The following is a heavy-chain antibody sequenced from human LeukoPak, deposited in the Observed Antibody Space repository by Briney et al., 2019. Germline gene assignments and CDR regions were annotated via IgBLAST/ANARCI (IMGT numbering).Heavy chain of an antibody. J-gene: IGHJ4*02. CDR3: ARASGSYYDLWSKNHYFDY. CDR1: GYTFTGYY. Sequence: GASVKVSCKASGYTFTGYYMHWVRQAPGQGLEWMGWINPNSGGTNYAQKFQGRVTMTRDTSISTAYMELSRLRSDDTAVYYCARASGSYYDLWSKNHYFDYWGQGTLVTVSS. D-gene: IGHD1-26*01. CDR2: INPNSGGT. V-gene: IGHV1-2*02.